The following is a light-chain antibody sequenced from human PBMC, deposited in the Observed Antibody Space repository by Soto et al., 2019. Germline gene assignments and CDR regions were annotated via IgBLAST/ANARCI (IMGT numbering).Light chain of an antibody. CDR2: AAS. V-gene: IGKV1-12*01. CDR1: QNIISW. J-gene: IGKJ5*01. Sequence: DIQMTQSPSTVSASVGDRVTITCRASQNIISWLAWYQQQPGRAPKLLIYAASILQSGVPSRFSGSGSVTDFTRPINSLHPEDVATYYCQQAYGFPVTFGQGTRLEIK. CDR3: QQAYGFPVT.